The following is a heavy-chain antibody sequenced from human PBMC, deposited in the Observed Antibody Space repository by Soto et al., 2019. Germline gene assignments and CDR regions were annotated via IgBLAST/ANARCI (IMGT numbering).Heavy chain of an antibody. V-gene: IGHV1-3*01. D-gene: IGHD3-22*01. Sequence: QVPLVQSGAEVKKPGASVKVSCKASGYTFTSYAMHWVRQAPGQRLEWMGWINAGNGNTKYSQKFQGRVTITRDTSASTAYMELSSLRSEDRALYYCARSPPPAYYYDSSGYFDYWGQGTLVTVSS. CDR1: GYTFTSYA. J-gene: IGHJ4*02. CDR2: INAGNGNT. CDR3: ARSPPPAYYYDSSGYFDY.